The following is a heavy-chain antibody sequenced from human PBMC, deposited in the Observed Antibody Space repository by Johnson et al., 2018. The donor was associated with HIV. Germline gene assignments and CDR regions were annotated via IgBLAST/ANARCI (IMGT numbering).Heavy chain of an antibody. J-gene: IGHJ3*02. V-gene: IGHV3-7*05. CDR3: ARDGGYGSGPPDAFDI. CDR2: INQDGSEK. Sequence: EGKRVESGGGGVQPGGARRRGGAEEGGRGRSYWMSWVRQAPGKGLEWVANINQDGSEKYYVDSVKGRFTISRDNAKNSLYLQMNSLRAEDTALYYCARDGGYGSGPPDAFDIWGQGTMVTVSS. D-gene: IGHD3-10*01. CDR1: GGRGRSYW.